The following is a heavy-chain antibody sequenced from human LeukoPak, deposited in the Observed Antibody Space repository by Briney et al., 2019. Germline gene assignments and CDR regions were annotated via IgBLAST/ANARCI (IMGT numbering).Heavy chain of an antibody. CDR3: AKIEGKYQLANIPDS. D-gene: IGHD2-2*01. V-gene: IGHV3-30*02. J-gene: IGHJ4*02. CDR1: GFTFSYYG. Sequence: PGGSLRLSCVASGFTFSYYGMHWVRQAPGKGLEWVAFIRYDGSNEYYAESVKGRFTISRDNSKNTLYLQMNSLRVADTAAYYCAKIEGKYQLANIPDSWGQGTLVTVSS. CDR2: IRYDGSNE.